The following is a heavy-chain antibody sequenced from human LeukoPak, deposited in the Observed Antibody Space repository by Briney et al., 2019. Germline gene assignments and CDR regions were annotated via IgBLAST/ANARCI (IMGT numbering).Heavy chain of an antibody. J-gene: IGHJ6*03. CDR2: MNPNSGNT. CDR3: ARAYYDSSGYYCSLYYYMDV. CDR1: GYTFTSYD. Sequence: GASVKVSCKASGYTFTSYDINWVRQATGQGLEWMGWMNPNSGNTGYAQKFQGRVTMTRNTSISTAYMELSSLRSEDTAVYYCARAYYDSSGYYCSLYYYMDVWGKGTTVTVSS. V-gene: IGHV1-8*01. D-gene: IGHD3-22*01.